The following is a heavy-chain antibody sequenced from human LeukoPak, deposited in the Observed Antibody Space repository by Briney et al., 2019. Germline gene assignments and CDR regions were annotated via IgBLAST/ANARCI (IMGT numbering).Heavy chain of an antibody. Sequence: GGSLRLSCAASGFTFSSYSMNWVRQAPGKGLEWVSSISSTFRYTSYADSVKGRFTISRDDAKNSLYLQMNSLRAEDTAVYYCAGQRRTYNDSSGYYQVDYWGQGTLVTVSS. V-gene: IGHV3-21*01. J-gene: IGHJ4*02. CDR3: AGQRRTYNDSSGYYQVDY. D-gene: IGHD3-22*01. CDR2: ISSTFRYT. CDR1: GFTFSSYS.